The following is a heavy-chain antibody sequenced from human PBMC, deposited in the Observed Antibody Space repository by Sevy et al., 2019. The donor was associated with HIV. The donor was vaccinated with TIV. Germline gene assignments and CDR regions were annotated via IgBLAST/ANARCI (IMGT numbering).Heavy chain of an antibody. D-gene: IGHD6-6*01. V-gene: IGHV5-51*01. Sequence: RGESLKISCKGSGYSFRSYWIGWVRQMPGKGLEWMGIIYPGDSDTRYSPSFQGQVTISADKSINTAYLQWSSLKASDTAMYYCARTGISSSTPDYFDFWGQGTLVTVSS. J-gene: IGHJ4*02. CDR2: IYPGDSDT. CDR3: ARTGISSSTPDYFDF. CDR1: GYSFRSYW.